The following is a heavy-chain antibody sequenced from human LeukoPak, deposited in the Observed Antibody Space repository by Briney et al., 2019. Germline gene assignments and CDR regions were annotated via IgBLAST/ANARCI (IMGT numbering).Heavy chain of an antibody. CDR2: ISPDGSDK. CDR1: GFTFSNYW. J-gene: IGHJ4*02. CDR3: ARGIVVAVGASDRFDY. V-gene: IGHV3-7*01. D-gene: IGHD2-15*01. Sequence: GGSLRLSCVTSGFTFSNYWMNWVRQAPGKGLERVGTISPDGSDKYYVDSVKGRFTISRDNAKTSLYLEMNSLRADDTALYFCARGIVVAVGASDRFDYWGQGTLITVSS.